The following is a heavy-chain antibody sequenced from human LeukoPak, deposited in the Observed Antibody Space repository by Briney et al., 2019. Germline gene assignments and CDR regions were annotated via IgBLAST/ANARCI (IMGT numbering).Heavy chain of an antibody. CDR3: ARDRVGVVVPAAMPID. D-gene: IGHD2-2*01. J-gene: IGHJ4*02. Sequence: ASVKVSCKASGDTFTSYYMHWVRQAPGQGLEWMGIINPSGGSTSYAQKFQGRVTMTRDTSTSTVYMELSSLRSEDTAVYYCARDRVGVVVPAAMPIDWGQGTLVTVSS. CDR1: GDTFTSYY. V-gene: IGHV1-46*01. CDR2: INPSGGST.